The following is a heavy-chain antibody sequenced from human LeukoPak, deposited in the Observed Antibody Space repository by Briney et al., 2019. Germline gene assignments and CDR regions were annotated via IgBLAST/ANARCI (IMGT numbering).Heavy chain of an antibody. D-gene: IGHD4-23*01. CDR1: GGSFSGYY. Sequence: SETRSLTCAVYGGSFSGYYWSWIRQPPGKGLEWIGEINHSGSTNYNPSLKSRVTISVDTSKNQFSLKLSSVTAADTAVYYCASYGSNNWFDPWGQGTLVTFSS. V-gene: IGHV4-34*01. J-gene: IGHJ5*02. CDR3: ASYGSNNWFDP. CDR2: INHSGST.